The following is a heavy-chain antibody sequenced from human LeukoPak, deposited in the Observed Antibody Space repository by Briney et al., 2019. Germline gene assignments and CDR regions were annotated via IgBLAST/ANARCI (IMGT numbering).Heavy chain of an antibody. CDR2: IFHGGNT. CDR3: ARHALEGWFDP. D-gene: IGHD1-1*01. V-gene: IGHV4-39*01. CDR1: GDSITSSAFY. Sequence: SETLSLTCTVSGDSITSSAFYWGWIRQAPGKGLEWIGNIFHGGNTHYNPSLKSRVSISVGRSKNQVSLNLSSVTAADTAVYYCARHALEGWFDPWGQGTLVTVSS. J-gene: IGHJ5*02.